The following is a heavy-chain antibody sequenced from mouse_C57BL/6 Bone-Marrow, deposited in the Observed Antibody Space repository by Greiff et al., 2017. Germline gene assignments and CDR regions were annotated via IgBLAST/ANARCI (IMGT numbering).Heavy chain of an antibody. CDR3: ARGLPNYFDY. Sequence: VQLQQPGAELVKPGASVKLSCKASGYTFTSYWMQWVKQRPGQGLEWIGEIDPSDSYTNYNQKFKGKATLTVDSSSSTAYMQLSSLTSEDSAVYYCARGLPNYFDYWGQGTTLTVSS. D-gene: IGHD2-4*01. J-gene: IGHJ2*01. CDR2: IDPSDSYT. V-gene: IGHV1-50*01. CDR1: GYTFTSYW.